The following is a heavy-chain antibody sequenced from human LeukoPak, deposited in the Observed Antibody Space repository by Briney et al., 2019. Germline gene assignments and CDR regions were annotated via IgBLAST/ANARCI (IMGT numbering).Heavy chain of an antibody. V-gene: IGHV1-46*01. D-gene: IGHD2-2*01. CDR1: GYTFTIYY. CDR3: ARYRGYCSSTSGYSYYYDGMDV. Sequence: ASVTVSSKASGYTFTIYYMYWVRQAPGPGRERMGLINHSGGSTSYTQKFQGRVTITRDTSTSTVYMELRNLRSDGTAVYYSARYRGYCSSTSGYSYYYDGMDVWGKGTTVTVSS. J-gene: IGHJ6*04. CDR2: INHSGGST.